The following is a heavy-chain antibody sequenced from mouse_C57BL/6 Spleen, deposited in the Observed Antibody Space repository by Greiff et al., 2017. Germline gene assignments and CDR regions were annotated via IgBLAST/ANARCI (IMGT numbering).Heavy chain of an antibody. J-gene: IGHJ2*01. CDR3: ARSPITTVVATDFDY. CDR2: IDPSDSYT. V-gene: IGHV1-50*01. CDR1: GYTFTSYW. Sequence: QVQLQQPGAELVKPGASVKLSCKASGYTFTSYWMQWVKQRPGQGLEWIGEIDPSDSYTNYKQKFKGKATLTVDTSSSTAYMQLSSLTSEDSAVYYCARSPITTVVATDFDYWGQGTTLTVSS. D-gene: IGHD1-1*01.